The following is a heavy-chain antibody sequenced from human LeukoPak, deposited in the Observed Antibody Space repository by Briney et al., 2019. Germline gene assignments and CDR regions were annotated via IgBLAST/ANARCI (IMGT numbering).Heavy chain of an antibody. CDR1: GFTFSSYA. CDR2: ISGSGGST. Sequence: GGSLRLXCAASGFTFSSYAMSWVRQAPGKGLEWVSAISGSGGSTYYADSVKGRFTISRDNSKNTLYLQMNSLRAEDTAVYYCAKDLGYYDSSGYYSDAFDIWGQGTMVTVSS. V-gene: IGHV3-23*01. CDR3: AKDLGYYDSSGYYSDAFDI. J-gene: IGHJ3*02. D-gene: IGHD3-22*01.